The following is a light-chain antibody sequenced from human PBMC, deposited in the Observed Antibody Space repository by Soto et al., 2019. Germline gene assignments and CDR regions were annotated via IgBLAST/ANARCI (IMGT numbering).Light chain of an antibody. CDR2: DAS. V-gene: IGKV3-11*01. CDR1: QSVSSY. CDR3: QQRSNWPWT. J-gene: IGKJ1*01. Sequence: ESVLTQSPATLSLSPGERATLSCRASQSVSSYLAWYQQKPGQAPRLLIYDASKRPTGIPARFSGSGSGTDFTLTFSSLEPEDFAVYYCQQRSNWPWTFGQGTKVEVK.